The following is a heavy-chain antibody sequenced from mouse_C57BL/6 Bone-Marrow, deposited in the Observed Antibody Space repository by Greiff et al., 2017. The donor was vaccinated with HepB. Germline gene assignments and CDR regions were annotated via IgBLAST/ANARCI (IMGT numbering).Heavy chain of an antibody. J-gene: IGHJ2*01. CDR1: GFTFSSYG. D-gene: IGHD6-5*01. CDR3: ARHSYSYYFDY. V-gene: IGHV5-6*01. CDR2: ISSGGSYT. Sequence: EVKLMESGGDLVKPGGSLKLSCAASGFTFSSYGMSWVRQTPDKRLEWVATISSGGSYTYYPDSVKGRFTISRDNAKNTLYLQMSSLKSEDTAMYYCARHSYSYYFDYWGQGTTLTVSS.